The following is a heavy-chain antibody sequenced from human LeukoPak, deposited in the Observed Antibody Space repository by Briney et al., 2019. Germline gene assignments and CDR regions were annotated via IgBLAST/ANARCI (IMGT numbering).Heavy chain of an antibody. CDR2: IYYSGST. CDR3: AHQSDIVVVPAAMRGTYFDY. V-gene: IGHV4-39*01. Sequence: PSETLSLTCTVSVGSISGSSYYWGWIRQPPGKGLEWIGSIYYSGSTYYNPSLKSRVTISVDTSKNQFSLKLSSVTAADTAVYYCAHQSDIVVVPAAMRGTYFDYWGQGTLVTVSS. D-gene: IGHD2-2*01. J-gene: IGHJ4*02. CDR1: VGSISGSSYY.